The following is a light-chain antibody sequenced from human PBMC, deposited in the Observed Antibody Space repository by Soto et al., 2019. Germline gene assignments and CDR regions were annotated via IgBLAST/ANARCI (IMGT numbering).Light chain of an antibody. CDR1: NSDVGAYDY. Sequence: QSVLTQPASVSGSPGQSITISCTGTNSDVGAYDYVSWYQQHPGKAPKLIIYAVIKRPSGVPDRFSGSKSGNTASLTISGLQTEDEADYYCCSYAASFWVFGGGTKVTVL. J-gene: IGLJ3*02. CDR2: AVI. CDR3: CSYAASFWV. V-gene: IGLV2-14*03.